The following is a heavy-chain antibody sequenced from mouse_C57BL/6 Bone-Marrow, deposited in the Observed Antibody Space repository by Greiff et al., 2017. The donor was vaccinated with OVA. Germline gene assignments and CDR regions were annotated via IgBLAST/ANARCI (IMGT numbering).Heavy chain of an antibody. CDR3: ARQGYYSNWGYYFDY. CDR2: INSDGGST. D-gene: IGHD2-5*01. V-gene: IGHV5-2*01. Sequence: EVMLVESGGGLVQPGESLKLSCESNEYEFPSHDMSWVRKTPEKRLELVAAINSDGGSTYYPDTMERRFIISRDNTKKTLYLQMSSLRSEDTALYYCARQGYYSNWGYYFDYWGQGTTLTVSS. J-gene: IGHJ2*01. CDR1: EYEFPSHD.